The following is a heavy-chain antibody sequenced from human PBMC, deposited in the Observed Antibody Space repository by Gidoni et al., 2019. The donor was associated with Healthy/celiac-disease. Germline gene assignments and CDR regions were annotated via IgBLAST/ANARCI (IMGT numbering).Heavy chain of an antibody. CDR2: IDWDDDK. D-gene: IGHD3-22*01. V-gene: IGHV2-70*01. J-gene: IGHJ5*02. CDR3: ARTLRTNYYDPYTTAEIDP. Sequence: QVTLRESVPALVKPTQTLTLTCTFSGFSLSTSGMCVSWIRQPPGKALEWLALIDWDDDKYYSTSLKTRLTISKDTSKNQVVLTMTNMDPVDTATYYCARTLRTNYYDPYTTAEIDPWGQGTLVTVSS. CDR1: GFSLSTSGMC.